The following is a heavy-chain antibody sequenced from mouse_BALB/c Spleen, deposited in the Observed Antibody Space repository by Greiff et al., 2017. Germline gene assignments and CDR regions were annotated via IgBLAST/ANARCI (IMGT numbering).Heavy chain of an antibody. CDR1: GFTFSDYG. D-gene: IGHD4-1*01. CDR2: ISNLAYSI. Sequence: EVQRVESGGGLVQPGGSRKLSCAASGFTFSDYGMAWVRQAPGKGPEWVAFISNLAYSIYYADTVKGRFTISRENAKNTLYLEMSSLRSEDTAMYYCARDPNWDGGYALDDWGQGTPVTVSS. V-gene: IGHV5-15*02. CDR3: ARDPNWDGGYALDD. J-gene: IGHJ4*01.